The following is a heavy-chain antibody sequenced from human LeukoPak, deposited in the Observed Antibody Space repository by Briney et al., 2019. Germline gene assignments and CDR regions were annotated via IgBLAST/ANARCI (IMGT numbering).Heavy chain of an antibody. CDR3: ARSVGSSGYSDLDY. J-gene: IGHJ4*02. D-gene: IGHD3-22*01. CDR1: GFTFSSYA. CDR2: ISGSGGST. V-gene: IGHV3-23*01. Sequence: GGSLRLSCAASGFTFSSYAMSWVRQAPGKGLEWVSAISGSGGSTYYADSVKGRFTISRDNSKNTLYLQMNSLRAEDTAVYYCARSVGSSGYSDLDYWGQGTLVTVSS.